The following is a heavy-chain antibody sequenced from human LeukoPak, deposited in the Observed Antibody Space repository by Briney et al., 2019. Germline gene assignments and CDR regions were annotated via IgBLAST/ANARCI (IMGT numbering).Heavy chain of an antibody. Sequence: SETLSLTCAVYGGSFSGYYWSWIRQPPGKGLEWIGEINHSGSTNYNPSLKSRVTISVDTSKNQFSLKLSSVTAADTAVYYCARVRYRLAETYIDYWGQGTLVTVSS. CDR3: ARVRYRLAETYIDY. D-gene: IGHD3-16*01. V-gene: IGHV4-34*01. J-gene: IGHJ4*02. CDR2: INHSGST. CDR1: GGSFSGYY.